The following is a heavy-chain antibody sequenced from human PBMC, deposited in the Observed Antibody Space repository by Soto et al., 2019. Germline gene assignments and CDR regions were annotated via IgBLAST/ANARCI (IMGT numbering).Heavy chain of an antibody. V-gene: IGHV4-39*01. CDR3: ARHPRITMIVAGGIDI. CDR2: IYYSGST. CDR1: GGSISSSSYY. J-gene: IGHJ3*02. D-gene: IGHD3-22*01. Sequence: SETLSLTCTVSGGSISSSSYYWGWIRQPPGKGLEWIGSIYYSGSTYYNPSLKSRVTISVDTSKNQFSLKLSSVTAADTAVYYCARHPRITMIVAGGIDIWGQGTMVTVSS.